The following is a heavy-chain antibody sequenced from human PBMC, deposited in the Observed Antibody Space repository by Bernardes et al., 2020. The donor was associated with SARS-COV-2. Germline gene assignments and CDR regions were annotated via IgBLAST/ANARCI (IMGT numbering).Heavy chain of an antibody. CDR1: GSSITYGSL. CDR3: AREFVPPGSHVSLTTFPFDF. V-gene: IGHV4-38-2*02. CDR2: ISHHETT. Sequence: SETLSLTCDVSGSSITYGSLWAWIRQSPGRGLEWIGSISHHETTYYNPSLESRVTMSINPSKNQFSLKVTSVTAADTAEYFCAREFVPPGSHVSLTTFPFDFWGQGIVVTVSS. D-gene: IGHD3-16*01. J-gene: IGHJ4*02.